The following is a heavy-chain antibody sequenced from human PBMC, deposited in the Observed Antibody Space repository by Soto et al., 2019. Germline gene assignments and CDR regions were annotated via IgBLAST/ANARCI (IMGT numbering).Heavy chain of an antibody. CDR2: IYYSGST. V-gene: IGHV4-59*01. D-gene: IGHD3-10*01. CDR1: GGSISSYY. J-gene: IGHJ4*02. Sequence: SETLSLTCTVSGGSISSYYWSWIRQPPGKGLEWIGYIYYSGSTNYNPSLKSRVTISVDTSKNQFSLKLSSVTAADTAVYYCARSKPRGGSAFDYWGQGTLVTVSS. CDR3: ARSKPRGGSAFDY.